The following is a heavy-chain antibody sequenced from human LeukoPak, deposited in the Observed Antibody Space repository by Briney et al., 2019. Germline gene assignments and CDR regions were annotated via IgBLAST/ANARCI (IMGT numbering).Heavy chain of an antibody. CDR2: ISGSGGST. D-gene: IGHD6-19*01. J-gene: IGHJ3*02. CDR3: AQQWLVLGAFDI. V-gene: IGHV3-23*01. Sequence: GGSLRLSCAASGFTFSSYAMSWVRQAPGKGLEWVSAISGSGGSTYYADSVKGRFTISRDNSKNTLYLQMNSLRAEDTAVYYCAQQWLVLGAFDIWGQGTMVTVSS. CDR1: GFTFSSYA.